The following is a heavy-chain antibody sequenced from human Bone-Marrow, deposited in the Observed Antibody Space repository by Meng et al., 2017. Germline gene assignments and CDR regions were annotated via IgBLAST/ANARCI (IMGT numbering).Heavy chain of an antibody. J-gene: IGHJ5*02. CDR2: IGHSGFT. CDR3: VRSSAWVRTGFDP. CDR1: GGSISTSGYY. V-gene: IGHV4-39*01. D-gene: IGHD6-19*01. Sequence: QPPLQESGPGLVRPSEALSLPCSVSGGSISTSGYYWGWIRQPPGKGLEWIGSIGHSGFTYYTPSLKSRVTVSIDTSRNQFSLWLTSVTAADTAVYYCVRSSAWVRTGFDPWGQGTLVTVSS.